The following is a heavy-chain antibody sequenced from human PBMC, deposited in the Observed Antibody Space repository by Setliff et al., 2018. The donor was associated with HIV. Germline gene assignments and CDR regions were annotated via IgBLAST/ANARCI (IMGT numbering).Heavy chain of an antibody. CDR2: IDMSSSTI. CDR1: GFDLSLYN. V-gene: IGHV3-48*04. CDR3: ARRGDYYYYYAMDF. J-gene: IGHJ6*02. Sequence: GGSLRLSCAASGFDLSLYNMNWVRQAPGKGLEWVAYIDMSSSTIYYADSVKGRFAISRDNAKNSLYLQMNSLRAEDTAVYYCARRGDYYYYYAMDFWGQGTTVTVSS. D-gene: IGHD3-10*01.